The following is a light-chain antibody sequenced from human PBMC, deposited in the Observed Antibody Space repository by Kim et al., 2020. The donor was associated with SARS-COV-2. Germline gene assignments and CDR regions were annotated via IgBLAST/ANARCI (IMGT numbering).Light chain of an antibody. Sequence: SYELTQPPSVSVSPGQTASITCSGDKLGDKYVCWYQQKPGQSPVVVMFQDSKRPSGIPERFSGSNSGNTATLTISGTQAMDEGDYYCQAWDRGTVFGGGTKLTVL. CDR3: QAWDRGTV. V-gene: IGLV3-1*01. CDR2: QDS. J-gene: IGLJ3*02. CDR1: KLGDKY.